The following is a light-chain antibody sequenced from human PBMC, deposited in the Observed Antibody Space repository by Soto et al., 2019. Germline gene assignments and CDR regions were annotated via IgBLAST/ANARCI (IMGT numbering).Light chain of an antibody. V-gene: IGKV3-20*01. J-gene: IGKJ4*01. Sequence: EIVLTQSPGTLSLSPGERASLSCRASQSVSSTYLAWYQPQPGQAPRLLIYGSSNRATGIPDRFRGSGSGTEFTLTISSLQSEDYAVYYCQQYNNLPRTCGGGTKVDIK. CDR1: QSVSSTY. CDR2: GSS. CDR3: QQYNNLPRT.